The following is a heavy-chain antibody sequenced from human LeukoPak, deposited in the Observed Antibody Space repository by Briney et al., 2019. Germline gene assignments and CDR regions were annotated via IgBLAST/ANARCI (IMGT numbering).Heavy chain of an antibody. V-gene: IGHV1-2*02. D-gene: IGHD1-1*01. CDR1: GYTFTGYY. Sequence: GASVKVSCKASGYTFTGYYMHWVRQAPGQGLEWMGWINPNSGGTNYAQKFQGRVTMTRDTSISTAYMELSRLRSDDTAVYYCARAPPHNWNDGAFDIWGQGTMVTVSS. CDR2: INPNSGGT. CDR3: ARAPPHNWNDGAFDI. J-gene: IGHJ3*02.